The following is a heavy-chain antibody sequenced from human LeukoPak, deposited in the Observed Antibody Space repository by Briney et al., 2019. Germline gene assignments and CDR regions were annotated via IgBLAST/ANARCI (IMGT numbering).Heavy chain of an antibody. V-gene: IGHV1-2*02. D-gene: IGHD2-2*02. J-gene: IGHJ4*02. CDR1: GYTFTGYF. CDR2: INPNSGGT. CDR3: ARVGAEYQLLYDQYYFDY. Sequence: HWASVTVSCKASGYTFTGYFMHWVRQAPGQGLEWMGWINPNSGGTNYAQKFQGRVTMTRDTFISTAYMELSRLRSDDTAVYYCARVGAEYQLLYDQYYFDYWGQGTLVTVSS.